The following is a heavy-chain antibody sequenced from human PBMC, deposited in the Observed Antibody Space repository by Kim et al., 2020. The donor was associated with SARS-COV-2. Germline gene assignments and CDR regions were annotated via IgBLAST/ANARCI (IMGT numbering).Heavy chain of an antibody. V-gene: IGHV3-30-3*01. D-gene: IGHD6-19*01. CDR1: GFTFSSYA. J-gene: IGHJ4*02. Sequence: GGSLRLSCAASGFTFSSYAMHWVRQAPGKGLEWVAVISYDGSNKYYADSVKGRFTISRDNSKNTLYLQMNSLRAEDTAVYYCARDGSSRYSSGWGVFDYWGQGTLVTVSS. CDR2: ISYDGSNK. CDR3: ARDGSSRYSSGWGVFDY.